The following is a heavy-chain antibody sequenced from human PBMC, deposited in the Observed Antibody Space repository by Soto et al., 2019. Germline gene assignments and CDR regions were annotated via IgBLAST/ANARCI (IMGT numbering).Heavy chain of an antibody. CDR3: AGDPDSHYNDSHASSYP. Sequence: ASVKVSCKASGGTFSTYTITWVRQAPGQGFEWMGRIIPIIGIINYAQKFQGRVTITADKFTGTAYMELTRLRSDDTAVYYCAGDPDSHYNDSHASSYPWGQGTLVTVSS. D-gene: IGHD3-22*01. J-gene: IGHJ5*02. CDR1: GGTFSTYT. CDR2: IIPIIGII. V-gene: IGHV1-69*04.